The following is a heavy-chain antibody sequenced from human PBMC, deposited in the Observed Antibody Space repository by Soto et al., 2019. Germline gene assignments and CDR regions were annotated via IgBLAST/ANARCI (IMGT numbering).Heavy chain of an antibody. V-gene: IGHV4-4*02. J-gene: IGHJ3*02. Sequence: QVQLQESGPGLVKPSGTLSLTCSVSSGSISRSNWWSWVRQSPGKWLEWIGEIYQSGSTNYNPSLKSRVTISVDKYKNHFSLELSSVTAADTAVYYCARDRAAAAGAFDIWGQGTMVTFSS. D-gene: IGHD6-13*01. CDR1: SGSISRSNW. CDR2: IYQSGST. CDR3: ARDRAAAAGAFDI.